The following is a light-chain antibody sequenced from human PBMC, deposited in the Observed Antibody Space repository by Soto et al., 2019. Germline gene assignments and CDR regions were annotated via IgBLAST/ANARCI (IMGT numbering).Light chain of an antibody. V-gene: IGKV1-17*01. CDR1: QHISNA. Sequence: LGDTVMTPCRASQHISNALCWYQLKHGKAPKLLIYDASTLQSEVPSRFSGRGSGKEFTLTISSLQPDDFATYYCQQYVTAFRSFGQGTKVDIK. CDR2: DAS. CDR3: QQYVTAFRS. J-gene: IGKJ1*01.